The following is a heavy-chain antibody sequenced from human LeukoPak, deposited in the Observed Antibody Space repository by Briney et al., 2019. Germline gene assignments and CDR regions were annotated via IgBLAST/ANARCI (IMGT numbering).Heavy chain of an antibody. J-gene: IGHJ4*02. CDR1: GFTFNIYW. CDR3: ARWSYVSGSWFLDY. CDR2: IDSNGGGA. D-gene: IGHD3-10*01. V-gene: IGHV3-74*03. Sequence: PGGSLRLSCATSGFTFNIYWMQWVRQVPGKGLVWVSRIDSNGGGATYADSVKGRFTTSRDNGNNTMYLQMNSLRAEDTAVYYCARWSYVSGSWFLDYWGQGTLVTVSS.